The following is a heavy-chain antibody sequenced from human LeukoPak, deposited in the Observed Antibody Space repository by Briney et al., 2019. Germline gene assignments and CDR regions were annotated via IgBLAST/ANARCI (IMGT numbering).Heavy chain of an antibody. Sequence: SVKVSCKASGGIFSSHAISWVRQAPGPGLEWMGGIIPIFGTANYAQKFQGRVTITADESTSTAYMELSSLRSEDTAVYYCAGFLGYCSSTSCWNWFDPWGQGTLVTVSS. D-gene: IGHD2-2*01. CDR1: GGIFSSHA. V-gene: IGHV1-69*01. CDR2: IIPIFGTA. J-gene: IGHJ5*02. CDR3: AGFLGYCSSTSCWNWFDP.